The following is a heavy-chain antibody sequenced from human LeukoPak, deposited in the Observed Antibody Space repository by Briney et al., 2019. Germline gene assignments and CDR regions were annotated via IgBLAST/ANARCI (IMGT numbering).Heavy chain of an antibody. D-gene: IGHD4-23*01. CDR2: MYPGGSV. CDR1: GFTLNTNE. Sequence: GGSLRLSCAASGFTLNTNEMNWVRQAPGRGLEWVSLMYPGGSVYYTDSVKGRFTVSRDISKNTMFLQMNTLRPDDTALYYCVRQGPGDNCRWGQGTLVTVSP. V-gene: IGHV3-66*02. J-gene: IGHJ4*01. CDR3: VRQGPGDNCR.